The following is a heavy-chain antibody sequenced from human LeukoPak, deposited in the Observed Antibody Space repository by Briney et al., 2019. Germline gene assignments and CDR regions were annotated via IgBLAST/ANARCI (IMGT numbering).Heavy chain of an antibody. CDR1: GGSISSGSYS. D-gene: IGHD2-15*01. CDR3: ARISCSGGTCYWSRGYFDY. CDR2: IYTSGST. V-gene: IGHV4-61*09. J-gene: IGHJ4*02. Sequence: SQTLSLTCTVSGGSISSGSYSWSWIRQPAGKGLEWIGHIYTSGSTNYNPSLKSRVTISVDTSKNLFSLKLSSVTAADTAVYYCARISCSGGTCYWSRGYFDYWGQGTLVTVSS.